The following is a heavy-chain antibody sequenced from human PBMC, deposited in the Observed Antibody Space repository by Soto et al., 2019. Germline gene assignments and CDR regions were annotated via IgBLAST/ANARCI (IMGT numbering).Heavy chain of an antibody. CDR1: GFTFTGYY. CDR2: IKSNDGDP. J-gene: IGHJ6*02. V-gene: IGHV1-2*02. D-gene: IGHD6-25*01. CDR3: ARGGLYSSANDGRDV. Sequence: QVQLVQSGAEVREAGASVRVSCKASGFTFTGYYIHWVRQAPGQGLEWMGWIKSNDGDPKYAQKFQGRLTITADESTGTAYMELSSLRSEDAAVYYCARGGLYSSANDGRDVWGQGTTVTVSS.